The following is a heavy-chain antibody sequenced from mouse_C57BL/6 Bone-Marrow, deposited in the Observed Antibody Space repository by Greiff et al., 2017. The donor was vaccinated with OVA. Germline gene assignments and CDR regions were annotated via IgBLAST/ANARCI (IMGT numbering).Heavy chain of an antibody. V-gene: IGHV1-64*01. D-gene: IGHD2-3*01. Sequence: QVQLQQSGAELVKPGASVKLSCKASGYTFTSYWMHWVKQRPGQGLEWIGMIHPNSGSTNYNEKFKSKATLTVDKSSSTAYMQLSSLTSEDSAVYYCARGDGYYFRFAYWGQGTLVTVSA. CDR1: GYTFTSYW. J-gene: IGHJ3*01. CDR2: IHPNSGST. CDR3: ARGDGYYFRFAY.